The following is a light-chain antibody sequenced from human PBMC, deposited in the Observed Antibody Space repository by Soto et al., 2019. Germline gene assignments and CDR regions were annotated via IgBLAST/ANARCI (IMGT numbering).Light chain of an antibody. J-gene: IGKJ4*01. V-gene: IGKV3-15*01. CDR2: GAS. Sequence: EIVMTQSPATLSVSPGETATLSCRASQSVSNNVAWYQQKHGQPPRLLIYGASNRATGVPDRFSGSGSRTDFTLTISSLQSEDVGVYYCQQYKLWGSFAGGAKVERK. CDR1: QSVSNN. CDR3: QQYKLWGS.